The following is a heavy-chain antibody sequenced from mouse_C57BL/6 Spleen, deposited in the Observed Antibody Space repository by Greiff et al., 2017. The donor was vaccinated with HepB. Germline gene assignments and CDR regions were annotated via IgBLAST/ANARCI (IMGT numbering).Heavy chain of an antibody. CDR2: ISDGGSYT. CDR1: GFTFSSYA. CDR3: ARGIY. J-gene: IGHJ1*03. V-gene: IGHV5-4*03. Sequence: EVKLVESGGGSVKPGGSLKLSCAASGFTFSSYAMSWVRQTPEKRLEWVATISDGGSYTYYPDNVKGRFTISRDNAKNNLYLQMSHLKSEDTAMYYCARGIYWGTGTTVTVSS.